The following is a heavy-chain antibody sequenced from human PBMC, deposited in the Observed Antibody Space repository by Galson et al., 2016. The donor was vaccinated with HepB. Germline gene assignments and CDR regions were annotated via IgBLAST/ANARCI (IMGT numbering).Heavy chain of an antibody. CDR1: GFTFSSYG. Sequence: LRLSCAASGFTFSSYGMHWVRQAPGKGLEWVAVIWFDGSNKNYVDSVRGRFTVSRDNSKNTLYLQMNTLRAEDTAVYYCVEQRKGAPYGMDVWGQGTTVTVSS. CDR3: VEQRKGAPYGMDV. D-gene: IGHD1/OR15-1a*01. J-gene: IGHJ6*02. CDR2: IWFDGSNK. V-gene: IGHV3-33*01.